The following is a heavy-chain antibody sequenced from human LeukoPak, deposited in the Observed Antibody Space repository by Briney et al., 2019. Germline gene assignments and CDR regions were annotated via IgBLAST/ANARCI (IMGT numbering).Heavy chain of an antibody. J-gene: IGHJ4*02. CDR1: GFTFSSYV. V-gene: IGHV3-23*01. CDR2: LSGRGGST. D-gene: IGHD4-17*01. CDR3: AKNFYGDYNVFFDY. Sequence: GGSLRLSCAASGFTFSSYVMGGVRQAPGKGLEWVSALSGRGGSTYYADSGRGRFTISRDNSKGTLYLQMNSLRAEDTAIYYCAKNFYGDYNVFFDYWGQGTLVTVSS.